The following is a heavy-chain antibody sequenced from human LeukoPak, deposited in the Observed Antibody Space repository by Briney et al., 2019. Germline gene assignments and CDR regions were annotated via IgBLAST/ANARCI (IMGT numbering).Heavy chain of an antibody. D-gene: IGHD5-12*01. V-gene: IGHV3-21*01. CDR2: ISSSSSYI. CDR3: TRVTNSGYDSGNFDY. J-gene: IGHJ4*02. Sequence: GGSLRLSCAASGFTFSSYTMNWVRQAPGKGLEWVSAISSSSSYIYYADSVKGRFTISRDNAKKSLFLQMNSLRAEDTAVYYCTRVTNSGYDSGNFDYWGQGTLVTVSS. CDR1: GFTFSSYT.